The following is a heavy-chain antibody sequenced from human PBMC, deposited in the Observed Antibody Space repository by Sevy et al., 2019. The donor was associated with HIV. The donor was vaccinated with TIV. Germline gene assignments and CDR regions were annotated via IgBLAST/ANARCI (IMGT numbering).Heavy chain of an antibody. D-gene: IGHD2-15*01. CDR3: AKDFCSGGSCYSAFVY. CDR1: GYSFTSYI. CDR2: VNAGNGDT. Sequence: ASVKVSCKASGYSFTSYIMHWVRQAPGQRLEWIGWVNAGNGDTKYSQKFQGRVTITRVTSASTAYMELNSLRSEDTAVYYCAKDFCSGGSCYSAFVYWGQGTLVTVSS. V-gene: IGHV1-3*01. J-gene: IGHJ4*02.